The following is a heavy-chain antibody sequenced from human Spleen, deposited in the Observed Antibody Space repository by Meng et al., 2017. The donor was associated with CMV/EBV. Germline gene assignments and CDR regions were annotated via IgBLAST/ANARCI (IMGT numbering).Heavy chain of an antibody. CDR1: GGSVSSGVYS. CDR2: SYYTGSS. Sequence: SETLSLTCTVSGGSVSSGVYSWSWIRQPPGKELEWIGHSYYTGSSNYNPSLKSRVTISVDTSKNQFSLKLSSVTAADTAVYYCARLVFGVALIDYWGQGTLVTVSS. CDR3: ARLVFGVALIDY. J-gene: IGHJ4*02. V-gene: IGHV4-61*08. D-gene: IGHD3-3*01.